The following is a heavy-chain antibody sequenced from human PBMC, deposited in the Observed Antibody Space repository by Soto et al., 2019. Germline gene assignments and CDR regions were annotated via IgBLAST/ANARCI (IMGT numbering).Heavy chain of an antibody. CDR1: GYTFTSYD. V-gene: IGHV1-8*01. CDR2: MNPNSGNT. CDR3: AGGYYDSRGMDV. D-gene: IGHD3-22*01. J-gene: IGHJ6*02. Sequence: QVQLVQSGAEVKKPGASVKVSCKASGYTFTSYDINWVRQATGQGLEWMGWMNPNSGNTGYAQKFQGRVTMTRNTSISTAYMELSGLRSEDTAVYYCAGGYYDSRGMDVWGQGTTVTVSS.